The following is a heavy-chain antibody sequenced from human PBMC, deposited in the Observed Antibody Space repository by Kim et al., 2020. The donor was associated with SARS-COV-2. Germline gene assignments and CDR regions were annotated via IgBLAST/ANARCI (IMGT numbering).Heavy chain of an antibody. Sequence: AQKLQGRVTMTTDTSTSTAYMELRSLRSDDTAVYYCARMVGGSYSKAFDIWGQGTMVTVSS. CDR3: ARMVGGSYSKAFDI. D-gene: IGHD1-26*01. J-gene: IGHJ3*02. V-gene: IGHV1-18*01.